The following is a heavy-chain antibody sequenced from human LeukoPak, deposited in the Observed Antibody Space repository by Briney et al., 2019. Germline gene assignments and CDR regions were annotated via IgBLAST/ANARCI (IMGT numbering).Heavy chain of an antibody. CDR3: AKTGYCSSTSCATHYYYYGMDV. Sequence: GGSLRLSRAASGFTFSSYSMNWVRQAPGKGLEWVSSISSSSSYIYYADSVKGRFTISRDNAKNSLYLQMNSLRAEDTALYYCAKTGYCSSTSCATHYYYYGMDVWGQGTTVTVSS. J-gene: IGHJ6*02. V-gene: IGHV3-21*04. CDR1: GFTFSSYS. CDR2: ISSSSSYI. D-gene: IGHD2-2*01.